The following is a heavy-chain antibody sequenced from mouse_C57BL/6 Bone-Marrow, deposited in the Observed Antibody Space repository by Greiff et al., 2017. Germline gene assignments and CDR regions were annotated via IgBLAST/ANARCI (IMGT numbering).Heavy chain of an antibody. CDR1: GFNIKDYY. J-gene: IGHJ1*03. CDR2: IDPEDGDT. V-gene: IGHV14-1*01. D-gene: IGHD1-1*01. CDR3: TTFITTVVAPYWYFDV. Sequence: VQLKQSGAELVRPGASVKLSCTASGFNIKDYYMHWVKQRPEQGLEWIGRIDPEDGDTEYAPKFQGKATMTADTSSNTAYLQLSSLTSEDTAVYYCTTFITTVVAPYWYFDVWGTGTTVTVSS.